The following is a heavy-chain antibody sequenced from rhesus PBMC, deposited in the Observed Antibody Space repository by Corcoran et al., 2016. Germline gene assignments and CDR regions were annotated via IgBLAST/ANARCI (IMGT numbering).Heavy chain of an antibody. Sequence: EVQLVESGGGLVQPGGSLRLSCAASGFTFSRYAMQWVHQAPGKGLEWISAINSAGSSTYYADFVKGRFTSSRENAKNTLYLQMDGLRAEDTAVYYCAGLTSPWGQGVLVTVSS. CDR2: INSAGSST. CDR1: GFTFSRYA. V-gene: IGHV3-14*01. CDR3: AGLTSP. J-gene: IGHJ4*01.